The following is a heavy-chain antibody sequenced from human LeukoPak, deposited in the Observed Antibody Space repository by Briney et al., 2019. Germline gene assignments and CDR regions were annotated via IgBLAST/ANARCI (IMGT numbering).Heavy chain of an antibody. J-gene: IGHJ4*02. D-gene: IGHD3-22*01. V-gene: IGHV1-69*13. CDR2: IIPIFGTA. CDR1: GGTFSSYA. Sequence: SVKVSCKASGGTFSSYAISWVRQAPGQGLEWMGGIIPIFGTANYAQKFQGRVTITADESTSTAYMELSSLRSEDTAVYYCARTAYYYDSSGYYYNYWGQGALVTVSP. CDR3: ARTAYYYDSSGYYYNY.